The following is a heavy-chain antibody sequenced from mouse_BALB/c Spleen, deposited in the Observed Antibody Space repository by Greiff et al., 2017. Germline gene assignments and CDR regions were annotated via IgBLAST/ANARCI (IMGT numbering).Heavy chain of an antibody. D-gene: IGHD1-1*01. J-gene: IGHJ3*01. CDR3: ARWGTTVVATDAY. Sequence: VQLKESGPELVKPGASVKISCKASGYTFTDYNMHWVKQSHGKSLEWIGYIYPYNGGTGYNQKFKSKATLTVDNSSSTAYMELRSLTSEDSAVYYCARWGTTVVATDAYWGQGTLVTVSA. CDR1: GYTFTDYN. V-gene: IGHV1S29*02. CDR2: IYPYNGGT.